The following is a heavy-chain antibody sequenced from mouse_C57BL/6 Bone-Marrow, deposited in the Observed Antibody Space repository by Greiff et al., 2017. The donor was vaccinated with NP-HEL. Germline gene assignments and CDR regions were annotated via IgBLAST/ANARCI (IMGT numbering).Heavy chain of an antibody. V-gene: IGHV1-55*01. Sequence: QVQLQQPGAELVKPGASVKMSCKASGYTFTSYWITWVKQRPGQGLEWIGDIYPGSGSTNYNEKFKSKATLTVDTSSSTAYMQLSSLTSEDSAVYYCTNYYGSSFPFAYWGQGTLVTVSA. CDR3: TNYYGSSFPFAY. D-gene: IGHD1-1*01. J-gene: IGHJ3*01. CDR1: GYTFTSYW. CDR2: IYPGSGST.